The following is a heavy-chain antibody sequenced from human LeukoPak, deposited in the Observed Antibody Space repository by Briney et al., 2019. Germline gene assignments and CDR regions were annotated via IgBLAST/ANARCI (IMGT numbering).Heavy chain of an antibody. CDR2: IYYSGST. V-gene: IGHV4-61*01. CDR3: ARDLRYSSGWLDY. CDR1: GYSISSGYY. J-gene: IGHJ4*02. Sequence: PSETLSLTCGVSGYSISSGYYWSWIRQPPGKGLEWIGYIYYSGSTNYNPSLKSRVTISVDTSKNQFSLKLSSVTAADTAVYYCARDLRYSSGWLDYWGQGTLVTVSS. D-gene: IGHD6-19*01.